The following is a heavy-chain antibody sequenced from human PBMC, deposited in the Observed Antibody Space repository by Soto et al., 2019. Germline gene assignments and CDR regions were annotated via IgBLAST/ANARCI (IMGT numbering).Heavy chain of an antibody. Sequence: ASVKVSCKASGGTFSSYAISWVRQAPGQGLEWMGGIIPIFGTANYAQKFQGRVTITADESTSTAYMELSSLRSEDTAVYYCARYGVADTAMVRNAYYYYGMDVWGQGTTVTVSS. CDR3: ARYGVADTAMVRNAYYYYGMDV. CDR1: GGTFSSYA. V-gene: IGHV1-69*13. D-gene: IGHD5-18*01. CDR2: IIPIFGTA. J-gene: IGHJ6*02.